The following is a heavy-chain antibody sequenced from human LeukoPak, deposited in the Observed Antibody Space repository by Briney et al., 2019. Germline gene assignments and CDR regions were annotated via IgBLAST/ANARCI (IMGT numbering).Heavy chain of an antibody. CDR1: GYTFTGYY. D-gene: IGHD3-10*01. Sequence: ASVKVSCKASGYTFTGYYMHWVRQAPGQGLEWMGWINPNSGGTNYAQKFQGRVTMTRDTSISTAYMELSRLRSDDTAVYYCATYYYGSGSYYKEVFDYWGQGTLVTVSS. CDR2: INPNSGGT. J-gene: IGHJ4*02. CDR3: ATYYYGSGSYYKEVFDY. V-gene: IGHV1-2*02.